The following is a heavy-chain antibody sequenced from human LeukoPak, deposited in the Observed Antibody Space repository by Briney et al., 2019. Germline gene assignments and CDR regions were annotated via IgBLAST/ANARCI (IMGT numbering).Heavy chain of an antibody. Sequence: SETLSLTCAVSGGSISGYYWSWIRQPPGKGLEWIGNVYYTGSTNYNPSLKSRLTISVDTSKNHLSLKLSFVTAADTAVYYCARLWRGEETYYYYGVDVWGHGTTVTVSS. J-gene: IGHJ6*02. V-gene: IGHV4-59*08. CDR2: VYYTGST. CDR1: GGSISGYY. CDR3: ARLWRGEETYYYYGVDV. D-gene: IGHD3-3*01.